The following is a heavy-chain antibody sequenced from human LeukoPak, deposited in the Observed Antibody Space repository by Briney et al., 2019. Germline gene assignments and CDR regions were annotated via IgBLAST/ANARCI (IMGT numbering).Heavy chain of an antibody. Sequence: GASVKVSCKASGYTLTGYYMHWVRQAPGQGLEWMGWMNPNSGGTKYAQKFQGRVTMTRDTSISTAYMELSRLRSDDPAMYYCARDKLGLGELSLYDQWGQGTLATVFS. J-gene: IGHJ5*02. V-gene: IGHV1-2*02. CDR1: GYTLTGYY. CDR2: MNPNSGGT. D-gene: IGHD3-16*02. CDR3: ARDKLGLGELSLYDQ.